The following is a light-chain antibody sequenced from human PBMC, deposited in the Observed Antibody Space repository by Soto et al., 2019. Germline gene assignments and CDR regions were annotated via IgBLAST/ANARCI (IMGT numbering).Light chain of an antibody. Sequence: DIQMTQSPSTLSGSVGDRVTITCRASQTISSWLAWYQQKPGKAPKLLIYKASTLKSGVPSRFSGSGSGTEFTLTLRSMQPYDFETYSCKPYNNWPLTFGGGTKV. CDR3: KPYNNWPLT. CDR1: QTISSW. J-gene: IGKJ4*01. CDR2: KAS. V-gene: IGKV1-5*03.